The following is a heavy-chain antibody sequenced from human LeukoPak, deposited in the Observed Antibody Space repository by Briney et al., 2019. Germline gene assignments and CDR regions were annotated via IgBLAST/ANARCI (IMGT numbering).Heavy chain of an antibody. V-gene: IGHV1-69*13. D-gene: IGHD2-2*01. CDR1: GGTFSSYA. Sequence: SVKVSCKASGGTFSSYAISWVRQAPGQGLEWMGGIIPIFGTANYAQKFQGRVTITADESTSTAYMELSSLRSEDTAVYYCARGRAPGYCSSTSCYYYYYGMDVWGQGTTVTVSS. CDR3: ARGRAPGYCSSTSCYYYYYGMDV. CDR2: IIPIFGTA. J-gene: IGHJ6*02.